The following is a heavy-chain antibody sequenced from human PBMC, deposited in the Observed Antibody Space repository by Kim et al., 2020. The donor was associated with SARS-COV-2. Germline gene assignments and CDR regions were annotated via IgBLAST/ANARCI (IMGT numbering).Heavy chain of an antibody. D-gene: IGHD3-10*01. J-gene: IGHJ6*02. CDR1: GGSISSSNW. CDR3: ARDGDGGFGELLGYYYGMDV. V-gene: IGHV4-4*02. CDR2: IYHSGST. Sequence: SETLSLTCAVSGGSISSSNWWSWVRQPPGKGLEWIGEIYHSGSTNYNPSLKSRVTISVDKSKNQFSLKLSSVTAADTAVYYCARDGDGGFGELLGYYYGMDVWGQGTTVTVSS.